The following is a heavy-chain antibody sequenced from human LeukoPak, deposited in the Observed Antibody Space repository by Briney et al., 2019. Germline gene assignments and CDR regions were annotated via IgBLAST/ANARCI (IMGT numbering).Heavy chain of an antibody. J-gene: IGHJ4*02. Sequence: GGCLRLSCAASGFTFSSYAMSWVPQAPGKGLEWVSAISGSGGSTYYADSVKGRFTISRDNSKNTLYLQMNSLRAEDTAVYYCAKGPAQRRITIHDYWGQGTLVTVSS. CDR3: AKGPAQRRITIHDY. CDR1: GFTFSSYA. V-gene: IGHV3-23*01. D-gene: IGHD3-3*01. CDR2: ISGSGGST.